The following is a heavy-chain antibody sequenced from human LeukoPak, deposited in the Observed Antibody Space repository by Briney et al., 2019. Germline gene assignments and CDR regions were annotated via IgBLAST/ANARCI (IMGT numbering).Heavy chain of an antibody. CDR2: ISGSGGST. D-gene: IGHD3-10*02. V-gene: IGHV3-23*01. CDR1: GFTFSSYS. CDR3: AELGITMIGGV. J-gene: IGHJ6*04. Sequence: GGSLRLSCAASGFTFSSYSMNWVRQAPGKGLEWVSAISGSGGSTYYADSVKGRFTISRDNAKNSLYLQMNSLRAEDTAVYYCAELGITMIGGVWGKGTTVTISS.